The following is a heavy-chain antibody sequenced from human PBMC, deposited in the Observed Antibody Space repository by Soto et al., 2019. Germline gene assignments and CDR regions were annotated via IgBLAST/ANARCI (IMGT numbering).Heavy chain of an antibody. CDR2: IDPSDSQT. Sequence: GESLKISCKGSGYSFAGYWITWVRQKPGKGLEWMGRIDPSDSQTYYSPSFRGHVTISVTKSITTVFLQWSSLRASDTAMYYCAIQIYDSDTGPNFQYYFDSWGQGTPVTVSS. V-gene: IGHV5-10-1*01. D-gene: IGHD3-22*01. CDR1: GYSFAGYW. J-gene: IGHJ4*02. CDR3: AIQIYDSDTGPNFQYYFDS.